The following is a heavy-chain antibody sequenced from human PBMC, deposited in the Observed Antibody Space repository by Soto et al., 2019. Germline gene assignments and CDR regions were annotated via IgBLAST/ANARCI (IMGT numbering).Heavy chain of an antibody. CDR2: IYYSGST. V-gene: IGHV4-59*08. D-gene: IGHD2-15*01. Sequence: PSETLSLTCTVSGGSISSYYWSWIRQPPGKGLEWIGYIYYSGSTNYNPSLKSRVTISVDTSKNQFSLKLSSVTAADTAVYYCARLLGYCSGGSCYRYYFDYWGQGTLVTVSS. J-gene: IGHJ4*02. CDR1: GGSISSYY. CDR3: ARLLGYCSGGSCYRYYFDY.